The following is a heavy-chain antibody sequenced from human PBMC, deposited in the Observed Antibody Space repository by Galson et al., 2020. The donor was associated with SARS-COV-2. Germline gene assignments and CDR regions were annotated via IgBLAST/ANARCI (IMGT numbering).Heavy chain of an antibody. CDR1: GFTFSSYA. D-gene: IGHD3-9*01. V-gene: IGHV3-23*01. Sequence: GGSLRLSCAASGFTFSSYAMSWVRQAPGKGLEWVSAISGSGGSTYYADSVKGRFTISRDNAKNTLYLQMNSLRAEDTAVYYCAKSQYDILTGYHNTYNWLDPWGQGTLVTVSS. J-gene: IGHJ5*02. CDR2: ISGSGGST. CDR3: AKSQYDILTGYHNTYNWLDP.